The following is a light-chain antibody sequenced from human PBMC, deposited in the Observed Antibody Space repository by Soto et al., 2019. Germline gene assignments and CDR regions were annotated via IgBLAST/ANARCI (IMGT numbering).Light chain of an antibody. J-gene: IGLJ1*01. CDR2: DVS. V-gene: IGLV2-11*01. CDR1: SSDVGGYNY. Sequence: QSVLTQPRSVSGSPGQSVTISCTGTSSDVGGYNYVSWYQQRPGKAPKLMIYDVSKRPSGVPDRFSGSKSGNTASLTISGLQAEDEADYYCCSYAGSYTFDVFGTGTKVTGL. CDR3: CSYAGSYTFDV.